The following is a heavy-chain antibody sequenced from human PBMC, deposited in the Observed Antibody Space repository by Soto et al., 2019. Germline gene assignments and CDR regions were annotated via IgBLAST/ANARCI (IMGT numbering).Heavy chain of an antibody. CDR3: ARELERHNYYYGMDV. D-gene: IGHD1-1*01. CDR1: GGTFTSYA. V-gene: IGHV1-69*01. Sequence: QVPLVQSGAEVKKPGSSVKVSCKASGGTFTSYAVVWVRQAPGQGLEWMGGIVPILGTSKYAQRFQGRVSLTADGSWSTVYMELSSLRYDDTAIYDCARELERHNYYYGMDVWGQGTTVTVSS. J-gene: IGHJ6*02. CDR2: IVPILGTS.